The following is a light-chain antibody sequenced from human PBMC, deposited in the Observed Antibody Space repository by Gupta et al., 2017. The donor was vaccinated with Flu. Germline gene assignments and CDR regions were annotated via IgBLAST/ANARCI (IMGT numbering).Light chain of an antibody. CDR1: ETINSN. Sequence: EIVMTQSPVTLSVSPGERATLSCSASETINSNLAWYQQKIGQAPRLLIYGASTRATGIPVRFSGSGSGTEFTLTISSLQSEDFAVYYCQHYNNWLAFGGGTKVEIK. J-gene: IGKJ4*01. CDR3: QHYNNWLA. V-gene: IGKV3-15*01. CDR2: GAS.